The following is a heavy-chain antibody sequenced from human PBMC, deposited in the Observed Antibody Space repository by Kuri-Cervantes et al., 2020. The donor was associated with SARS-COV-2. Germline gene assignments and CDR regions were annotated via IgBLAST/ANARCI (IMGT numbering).Heavy chain of an antibody. J-gene: IGHJ4*02. CDR2: IYSGGST. Sequence: GESLKISCAASGFTVSSNYMSWVRQAPGKGLEWVSFIYSGGSTYYTDSVKGRFTISRDNSKNTLYLQMNSLRAEDTAVYYCARDHGPVPSIVVFISYYFDYWGQGTLVTVSS. CDR3: ARDHGPVPSIVVFISYYFDY. V-gene: IGHV3-53*05. D-gene: IGHD3-22*01. CDR1: GFTVSSNY.